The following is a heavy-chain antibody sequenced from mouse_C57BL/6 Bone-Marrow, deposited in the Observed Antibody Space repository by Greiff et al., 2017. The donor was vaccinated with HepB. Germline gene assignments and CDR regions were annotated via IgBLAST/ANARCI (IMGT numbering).Heavy chain of an antibody. CDR3: ARMDYGYFYWYFDV. V-gene: IGHV8-8*01. J-gene: IGHJ1*03. CDR2: IWWDDDK. Sequence: QVQLKESGPGILQPSQTLSLTCSFSGFSLSTFGMGVGWIRQPSGKGLEWLAHIWWDDDKYYNPALKSRLTISKDTSKNQVLLKIANVDTADTATYYCARMDYGYFYWYFDVWGTGTTVTVSS. D-gene: IGHD2-2*01. CDR1: GFSLSTFGMG.